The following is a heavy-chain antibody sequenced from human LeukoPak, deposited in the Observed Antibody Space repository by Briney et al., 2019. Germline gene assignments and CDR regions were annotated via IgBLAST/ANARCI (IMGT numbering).Heavy chain of an antibody. CDR2: IKQDGSEK. D-gene: IGHD6-19*01. Sequence: GGSLRLSCAASGFSFSTYWMSWVRQAPGKGLEWVANIKQDGSEKYYVDSVKGRFTISRDNAKNSLYLQMNSLRAEDTAAYYCGRRPREIAVADYWGQGTLVTVSS. J-gene: IGHJ4*02. CDR3: GRRPREIAVADY. V-gene: IGHV3-7*01. CDR1: GFSFSTYW.